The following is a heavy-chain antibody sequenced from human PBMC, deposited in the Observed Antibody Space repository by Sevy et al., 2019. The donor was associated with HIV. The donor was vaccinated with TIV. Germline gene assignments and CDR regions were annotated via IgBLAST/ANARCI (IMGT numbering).Heavy chain of an antibody. CDR3: ARAAGWFDA. J-gene: IGHJ5*02. V-gene: IGHV3-11*01. CDR2: ISTSTSTTTI. Sequence: GGSLRLSCAASGFTFNDYNLSWIRQAPGKGLEWVSYISTSTSTTTIYYADSVKGRFTISRDNAKKSIYLQMDSLRVDDTAVYYWARAAGWFDAWGQGTLVTVSS. CDR1: GFTFNDYN.